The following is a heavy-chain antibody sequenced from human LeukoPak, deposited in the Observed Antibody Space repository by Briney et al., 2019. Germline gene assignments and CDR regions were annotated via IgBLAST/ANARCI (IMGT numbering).Heavy chain of an antibody. Sequence: PSETLSLTCTVSGDSISNGVRYWSWIRQHPGRGLEWIGYIYHSGRSYYNPSLKSRITMSVDTSKNQFSLNLSSVTAADTAVYYCARDQVECTGGTCQSRVGFDFWGQGTLVTVSS. CDR2: IYHSGRS. CDR3: ARDQVECTGGTCQSRVGFDF. CDR1: GDSISNGVRY. J-gene: IGHJ4*02. D-gene: IGHD2-8*02. V-gene: IGHV4-31*03.